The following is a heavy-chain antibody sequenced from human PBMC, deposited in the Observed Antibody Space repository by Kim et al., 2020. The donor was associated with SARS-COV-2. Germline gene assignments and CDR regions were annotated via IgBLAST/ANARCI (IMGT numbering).Heavy chain of an antibody. CDR1: GYTFTSYG. J-gene: IGHJ4*02. V-gene: IGHV1-18*01. CDR3: ARDQAXYDY. Sequence: ASVKVSCKASGYTFTSYGITWVRQAPGQGLEWMGWIHTYTGNTNYAQKFQGRVTMTTDTSTTTAYMELRSLRSDDTAVYYCARDQAXYDYWGQGTLVTVS. CDR2: IHTYTGNT.